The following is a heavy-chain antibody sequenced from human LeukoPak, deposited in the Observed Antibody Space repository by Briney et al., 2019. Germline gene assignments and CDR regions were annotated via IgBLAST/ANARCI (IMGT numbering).Heavy chain of an antibody. CDR3: ARGDVDSEIGYYFDY. CDR2: IYYSGST. J-gene: IGHJ4*02. CDR1: GGSISSGGYY. V-gene: IGHV4-31*03. D-gene: IGHD2-21*02. Sequence: SETLSLTCTVSGGSISSGGYYWSWIRQHPGKGLEWIGYIYYSGSTYYNPSLKSRVTISVDTSKNQFSLKLSSATAADTAVYYCARGDVDSEIGYYFDYWGQGTLVTVSS.